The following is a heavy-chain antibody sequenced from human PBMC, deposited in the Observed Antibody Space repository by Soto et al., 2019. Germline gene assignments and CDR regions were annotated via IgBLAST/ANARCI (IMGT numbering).Heavy chain of an antibody. CDR3: ARSPLKIAVADNYFDY. V-gene: IGHV2-70*01. CDR1: GFSLSTSGMC. CDR2: IDWDDDK. J-gene: IGHJ4*02. D-gene: IGHD6-19*01. Sequence: SGPTLVNPTQTLTLTCTFSGFSLSTSGMCVSWIRQPPGKALEWLALIDWDDDKYYSTSLKTRLTISKDTSKNQVVLTMTNMDPVDTATYYCARSPLKIAVADNYFDYWGQGTLVTVSS.